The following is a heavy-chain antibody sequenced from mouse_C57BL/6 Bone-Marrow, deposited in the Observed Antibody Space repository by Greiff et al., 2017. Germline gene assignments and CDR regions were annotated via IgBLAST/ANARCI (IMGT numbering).Heavy chain of an antibody. J-gene: IGHJ2*01. CDR3: ARNDGFDY. Sequence: QVQLQQSGAELVRPGASVKLSCKASGYTFTDYYINWVKQRPGQGLEWIARIYPGSGNTYYNEKFKGKATLTAEKSSSTAYMQLSSLTSEDSAVYFCARNDGFDYWGQGTTLTGSS. CDR2: IYPGSGNT. CDR1: GYTFTDYY. D-gene: IGHD2-3*01. V-gene: IGHV1-76*01.